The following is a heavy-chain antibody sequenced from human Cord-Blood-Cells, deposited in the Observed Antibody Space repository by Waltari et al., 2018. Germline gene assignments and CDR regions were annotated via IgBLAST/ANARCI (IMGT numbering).Heavy chain of an antibody. CDR2: NNHSGST. V-gene: IGHV4-34*01. D-gene: IGHD3-16*01. CDR1: GGSFSGSY. CDR3: ARGQRGKNWFDP. Sequence: QVQLQQWGAGLLKPSETLSLTCAVYGGSFSGSYWSWIRQPPGKGLEWIGENNHSGSTNYNPSLKSRVTISVDTSKNQFSLKLSSVTAADTAVYYCARGQRGKNWFDPWGQGTLVTVSS. J-gene: IGHJ5*02.